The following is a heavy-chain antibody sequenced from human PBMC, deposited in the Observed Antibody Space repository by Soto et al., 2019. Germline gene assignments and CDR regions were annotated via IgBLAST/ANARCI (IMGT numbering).Heavy chain of an antibody. Sequence: KTSETLSLTCTVSGGSISSGGYYWSWIRQHPGKGLEWIGYIYYSGSTYYNPSLKSRVTISVETSKNQFSLKLSSVTAADTAVYYCAREQSGLSSGMDVWGQGTTVTVSS. CDR1: GGSISSGGYY. CDR3: AREQSGLSSGMDV. CDR2: IYYSGST. V-gene: IGHV4-31*03. D-gene: IGHD1-26*01. J-gene: IGHJ6*02.